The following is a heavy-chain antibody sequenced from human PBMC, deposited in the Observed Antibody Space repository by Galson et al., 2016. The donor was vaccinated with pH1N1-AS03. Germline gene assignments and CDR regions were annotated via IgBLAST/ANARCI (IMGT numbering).Heavy chain of an antibody. J-gene: IGHJ6*02. CDR3: ARRNPNPNFAIWYQHDYGMDV. D-gene: IGHD2-2*01. Sequence: SLRLSCAASGFTFSMSYIHWVRQAPGKGLEWVSRISNDGRNVRHAAFVKGRFAVSRDNAKNTVFLQMNSLRADDTAVYFCARRNPNPNFAIWYQHDYGMDVWGQGTTVTVSS. CDR1: GFTFSMSY. CDR2: ISNDGRNV. V-gene: IGHV3-74*01.